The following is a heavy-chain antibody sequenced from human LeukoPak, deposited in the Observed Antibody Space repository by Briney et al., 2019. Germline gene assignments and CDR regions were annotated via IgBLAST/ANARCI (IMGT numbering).Heavy chain of an antibody. CDR1: GGSISSYY. J-gene: IGHJ4*02. Sequence: PSETLSLTCTVSGGSISSYYWSWLRQPPGKGLEWIGYIYYSGSTNYNPSLKGRVTISVDTSKNQFSPKLSSVTAADTAVYYCARQNVDTAMPFDYWGQGTLVAVSS. CDR3: ARQNVDTAMPFDY. V-gene: IGHV4-59*08. CDR2: IYYSGST. D-gene: IGHD5-18*01.